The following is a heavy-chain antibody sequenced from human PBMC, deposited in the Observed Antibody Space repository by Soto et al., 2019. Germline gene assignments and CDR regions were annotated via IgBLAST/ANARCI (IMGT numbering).Heavy chain of an antibody. D-gene: IGHD6-13*01. J-gene: IGHJ5*02. CDR2: ISWNGGSI. CDR1: GFTFDDYA. Sequence: EVQLVESGGGLVQPGRSLRLSCAASGFTFDDYAMHWVRQAPGKGLEWVSGISWNGGSIGYADSVNGRFTISRDNAKNSLYRQMNSLRAEDTALYYCAKEHIAAAGPNWFDPWGQGTLVTVSS. CDR3: AKEHIAAAGPNWFDP. V-gene: IGHV3-9*01.